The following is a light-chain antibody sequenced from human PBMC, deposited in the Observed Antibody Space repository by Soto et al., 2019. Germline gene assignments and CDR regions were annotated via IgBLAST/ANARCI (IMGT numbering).Light chain of an antibody. V-gene: IGKV3-11*01. CDR2: DAS. CDR3: QQRSNWPYT. Sequence: EIVLTQSPATLSLSPGGRATLSCRASQSVSLSLAWYQQKPGQAPRLLIYDASNRATGIPARFSGSGSGTDFTLTISSLEPEDFAVYYCQQRSNWPYTFGQGTKLEIK. CDR1: QSVSLS. J-gene: IGKJ2*01.